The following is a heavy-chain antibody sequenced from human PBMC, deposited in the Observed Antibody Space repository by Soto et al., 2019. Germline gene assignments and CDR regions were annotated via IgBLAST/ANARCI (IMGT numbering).Heavy chain of an antibody. J-gene: IGHJ4*02. CDR3: ARDLYWAFDY. Sequence: GGSLRLSCTASGFTFSNYPMNWVRQAPGKGLEWVSNIRSTTSDTYYADSVKGRFTISRDNAKNSLYLQMNSLRDEDTAVYYCARDLYWAFDYWGQGALVTVYS. CDR2: IRSTTSDT. CDR1: GFTFSNYP. V-gene: IGHV3-48*02. D-gene: IGHD2-8*02.